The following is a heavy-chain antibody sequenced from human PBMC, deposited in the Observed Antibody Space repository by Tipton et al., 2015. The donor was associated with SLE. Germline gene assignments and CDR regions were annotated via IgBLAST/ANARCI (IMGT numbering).Heavy chain of an antibody. CDR2: IYYSGST. V-gene: IGHV4-59*12. Sequence: TLSLTCTVSAGSISSYYWSWIRRPPGKGLEWIGYIYYSGSTNYNPSLKSRVTISVDTSKNQFSLKLSSVTAADTAVYYCATPGYCSGGSCYPALGYWGQGTLVTVSS. CDR3: ATPGYCSGGSCYPALGY. J-gene: IGHJ4*02. D-gene: IGHD2-15*01. CDR1: AGSISSYY.